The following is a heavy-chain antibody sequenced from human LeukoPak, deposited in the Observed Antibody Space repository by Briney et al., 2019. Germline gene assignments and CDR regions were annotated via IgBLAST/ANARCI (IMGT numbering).Heavy chain of an antibody. CDR2: IIPIFGIT. CDR3: AGGYSYGLYYFDY. D-gene: IGHD5-18*01. Sequence: SVKVSCKASGGTFSSYAISWVRQAPGQGLEWMGRIIPIFGITNYAQKFQGRVTITADKSTSTAYMELSSLRSEDTAVYYCAGGYSYGLYYFDYWGQGTLVTVSS. J-gene: IGHJ4*02. V-gene: IGHV1-69*04. CDR1: GGTFSSYA.